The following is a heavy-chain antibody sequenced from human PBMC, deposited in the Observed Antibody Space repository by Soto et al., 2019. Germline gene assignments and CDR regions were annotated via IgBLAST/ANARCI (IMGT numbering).Heavy chain of an antibody. Sequence: GGSLRLSCAASGFTFSSYAMHWVRQAPGKGLEWVAVISYDGSNKYYADSVKGRFTISRDNAKNTLYLQMNSLRAEDTAVYYCARDISYYDILTGYFPNYFDYWGQGTLVTVSS. CDR3: ARDISYYDILTGYFPNYFDY. CDR1: GFTFSSYA. D-gene: IGHD3-9*01. J-gene: IGHJ4*02. V-gene: IGHV3-30-3*01. CDR2: ISYDGSNK.